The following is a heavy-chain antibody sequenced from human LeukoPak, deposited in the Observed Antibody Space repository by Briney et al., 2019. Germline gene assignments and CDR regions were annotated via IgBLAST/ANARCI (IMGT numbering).Heavy chain of an antibody. D-gene: IGHD6-13*01. CDR2: ISYDGSNK. V-gene: IGHV3-30-3*01. Sequence: GGSLRLSCAASGFTFSSYAMHWVRQAPGKGLEWVAVISYDGSNKYYADSVKGRFTISRDNSKNTLYLQMNSLRPEDTAVYYCAGRLAAAASFDYWGQGTLVAVSS. CDR3: AGRLAAAASFDY. J-gene: IGHJ4*02. CDR1: GFTFSSYA.